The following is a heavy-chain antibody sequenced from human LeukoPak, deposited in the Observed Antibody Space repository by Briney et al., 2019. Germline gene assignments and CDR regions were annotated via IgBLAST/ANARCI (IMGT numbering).Heavy chain of an antibody. Sequence: GGSLRLSCAASGFAFGTYAMTWVRQAPGKGLEWFSGIGGSGASTNYADSVKGRFIISRDNSKNTLYLQMNSLRAEDTAVYYCAKNHYSGSRDYFDYWGQGTLVTVSS. CDR2: IGGSGAST. CDR1: GFAFGTYA. D-gene: IGHD2-15*01. J-gene: IGHJ4*02. V-gene: IGHV3-23*01. CDR3: AKNHYSGSRDYFDY.